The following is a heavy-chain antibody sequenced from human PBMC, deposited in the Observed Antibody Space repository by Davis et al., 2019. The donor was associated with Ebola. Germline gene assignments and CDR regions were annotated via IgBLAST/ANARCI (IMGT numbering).Heavy chain of an antibody. J-gene: IGHJ4*02. CDR1: GFTFSGSA. D-gene: IGHD3-3*01. V-gene: IGHV3-73*01. CDR3: TGSGGDDY. Sequence: GESLKISCAASGFTFSGSAMHWVRQASGKGLGWVGRIRSKANSYATAYAASVKGRFTISRDDSKNTGYLQMNSLKTEDTAVYYFTGSGGDDYWGQGTLVTVSS. CDR2: IRSKANSYAT.